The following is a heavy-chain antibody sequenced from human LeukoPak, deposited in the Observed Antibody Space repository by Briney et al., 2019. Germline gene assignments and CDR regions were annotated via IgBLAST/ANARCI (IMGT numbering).Heavy chain of an antibody. V-gene: IGHV3-21*01. CDR1: GFTFSSYS. CDR3: ARALYSSGWYPDY. J-gene: IGHJ4*02. CDR2: ISSSSSYI. Sequence: GFLRLSCAASGFTFSSYSMNWVRQAPGKGLEWVSSISSSSSYIYYADSVKGRFTISRDNAKNSLYLQMNSLRAEDTAVYYCARALYSSGWYPDYWGQGTLVTVSS. D-gene: IGHD6-19*01.